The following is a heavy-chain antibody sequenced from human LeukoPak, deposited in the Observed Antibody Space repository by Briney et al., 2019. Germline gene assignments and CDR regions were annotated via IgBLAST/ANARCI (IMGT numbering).Heavy chain of an antibody. Sequence: PGGSLRLSCAASGFTFSDYAMTWVRQAPGKGLEWVSSTGDDTYYADSVKGRFTISRDDSKDTLFLQMNSLRAEDSVVYYCAKDAIPRNSLWDYFDYLGQGTLVTVSS. D-gene: IGHD1-7*01. J-gene: IGHJ4*02. CDR2: TGDDT. V-gene: IGHV3-23*01. CDR1: GFTFSDYA. CDR3: AKDAIPRNSLWDYFDY.